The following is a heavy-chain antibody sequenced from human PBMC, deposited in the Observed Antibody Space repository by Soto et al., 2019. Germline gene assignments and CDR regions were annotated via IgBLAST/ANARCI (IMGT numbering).Heavy chain of an antibody. CDR2: IYYSGST. CDR1: GGSISSYY. Sequence: QVQLQESGPGLVKPSETLSLTCTVSGGSISSYYWSWIRQPPGKGLEWIGYIYYSGSTNYNPSLKSRVTISVDTSKNQLSLKLSSVTAADTAVYYCARSEQFRRIAAAGTHYYYYMDVWGKGTTVTVSS. V-gene: IGHV4-59*08. D-gene: IGHD6-13*01. CDR3: ARSEQFRRIAAAGTHYYYYMDV. J-gene: IGHJ6*03.